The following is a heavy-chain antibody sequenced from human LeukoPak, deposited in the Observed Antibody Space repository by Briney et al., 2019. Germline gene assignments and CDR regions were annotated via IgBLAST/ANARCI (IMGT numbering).Heavy chain of an antibody. Sequence: PSETLSLTCTASGVSFSSYYWSWIRQPPGKGLEWVGYIYYSGSTNYNPSLKSRVTISVDTSKNQFSLKLSSVTAADTAVYYCARGLLDGYAHPAAFDIWGQGTMVTVSS. CDR3: ARGLLDGYAHPAAFDI. J-gene: IGHJ3*02. V-gene: IGHV4-59*01. D-gene: IGHD5-24*01. CDR1: GVSFSSYY. CDR2: IYYSGST.